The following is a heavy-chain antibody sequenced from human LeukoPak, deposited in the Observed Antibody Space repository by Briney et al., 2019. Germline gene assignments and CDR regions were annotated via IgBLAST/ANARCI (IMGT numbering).Heavy chain of an antibody. Sequence: ASVKVSCKASGYTFTGYYMHWVRQAPGQGLGWMGRINPNSGGTNYAQKFQGRVTMTRDTSISTAYMELSRLRSDDTAVYYCARDPPHYYDSSGSTTFDYWGQGTLVTVSS. CDR3: ARDPPHYYDSSGSTTFDY. CDR2: INPNSGGT. J-gene: IGHJ4*02. D-gene: IGHD3-22*01. CDR1: GYTFTGYY. V-gene: IGHV1-2*06.